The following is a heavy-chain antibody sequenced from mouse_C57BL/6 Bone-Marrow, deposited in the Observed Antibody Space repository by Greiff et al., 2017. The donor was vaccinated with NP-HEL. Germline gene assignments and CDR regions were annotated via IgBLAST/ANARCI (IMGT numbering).Heavy chain of an antibody. Sequence: VQLKQSGPELVKPGDSVKISCKASGYSFTGYFMNWVMQSHGKSLEWIGRINPYNGDTFYNQKFKGKATLTVDKSSSTAHMELRSLTSEDSAVYYCARSPITLYFDYWGQGTTLTVSS. J-gene: IGHJ2*01. V-gene: IGHV1-20*01. CDR2: INPYNGDT. D-gene: IGHD1-1*01. CDR3: ARSPITLYFDY. CDR1: GYSFTGYF.